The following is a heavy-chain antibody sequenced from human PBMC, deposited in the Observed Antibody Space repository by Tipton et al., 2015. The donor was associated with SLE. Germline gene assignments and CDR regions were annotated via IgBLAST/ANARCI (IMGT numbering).Heavy chain of an antibody. J-gene: IGHJ4*02. V-gene: IGHV4-4*07. Sequence: TLPLTCTVSGGSISGYYWSWIRQPAGKGLEWIGRIYTSASTIYNPSLKSRVTLSSDTPKNQFSLKLSSMTAADTAVYYCARHERWPHFDYWGQGTLVTVSS. CDR2: IYTSAST. D-gene: IGHD6-19*01. CDR1: GGSISGYY. CDR3: ARHERWPHFDY.